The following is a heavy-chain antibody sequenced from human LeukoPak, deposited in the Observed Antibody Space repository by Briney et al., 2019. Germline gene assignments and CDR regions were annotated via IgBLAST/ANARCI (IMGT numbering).Heavy chain of an antibody. D-gene: IGHD4-17*01. V-gene: IGHV3-48*04. CDR1: GFTFSSYS. J-gene: IGHJ4*02. CDR2: ISSSLFTV. Sequence: GGSLRLSCAASGFTFSSYSMNWVRQAPGKGLEWISYISSSLFTVHYADSVKGRFTISRDNAKNSLYLQMNSLRAEDTAVFYCARAPTDDYGDYSFDYWGQGTLVTVSS. CDR3: ARAPTDDYGDYSFDY.